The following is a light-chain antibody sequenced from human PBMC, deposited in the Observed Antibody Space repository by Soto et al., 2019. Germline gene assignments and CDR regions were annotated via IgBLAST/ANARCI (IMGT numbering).Light chain of an antibody. CDR3: ASYTASSTRV. CDR2: AVT. Sequence: QSALTQPASVSGSPGQSITISCTGTSSDIGGYNFVSWYHQLPGKAPKLLIYAVTNRPSGIPGRFSSSKSGNTASLTISGLQAEDGADYYSASYTASSTRVFGGGTKRTVL. J-gene: IGLJ2*01. CDR1: SSDIGGYNF. V-gene: IGLV2-14*01.